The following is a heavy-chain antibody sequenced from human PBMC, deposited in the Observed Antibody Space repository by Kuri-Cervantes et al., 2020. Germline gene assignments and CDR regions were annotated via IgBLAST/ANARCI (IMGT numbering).Heavy chain of an antibody. J-gene: IGHJ2*01. CDR2: ISSSGDTI. CDR1: GFTFSDYY. Sequence: GESLKISCAVSGFTFSDYYMSWIRQAPGKGLEWVSYISSSGDTIYYADSVKGRFTISRDNAKNSLYLQMNSLRAEDTAVYYCAKALGWYFDLWGRGTLVTVSS. V-gene: IGHV3-11*04. CDR3: AKALGWYFDL.